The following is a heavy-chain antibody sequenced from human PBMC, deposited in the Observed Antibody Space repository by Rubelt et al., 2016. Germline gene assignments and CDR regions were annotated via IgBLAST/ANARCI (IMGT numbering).Heavy chain of an antibody. CDR1: GFTFSSYA. Sequence: EVQLVESGGGLVQPGGSLRLSCVDSGFTFSSYAMSWVRQAPGKGLEWVSAISGSGKSTYYADSVKGRFSIARDKSKNTLFLEMNSLKVDDTAVYYCARSILPITVAGTAQWYFDFWGRGTLVTVSS. CDR3: ARSILPITVAGTAQWYFDF. CDR2: ISGSGKST. J-gene: IGHJ2*01. D-gene: IGHD6-19*01. V-gene: IGHV3-23*04.